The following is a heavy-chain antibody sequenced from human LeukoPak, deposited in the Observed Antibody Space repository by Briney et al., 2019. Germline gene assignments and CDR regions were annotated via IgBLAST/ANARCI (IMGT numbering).Heavy chain of an antibody. J-gene: IGHJ4*02. Sequence: GASVKVSCKASGYTFTSYDINWVRQATGQGLGWMGWMNPNSGNTGYAQKLQGRVTMTRDTSTSTAYMELSSLRSEDTAVYYCARVLYSINCYDNWGQGTLVIVSS. CDR2: MNPNSGNT. V-gene: IGHV1-8*01. CDR3: ARVLYSINCYDN. CDR1: GYTFTSYD. D-gene: IGHD6-13*01.